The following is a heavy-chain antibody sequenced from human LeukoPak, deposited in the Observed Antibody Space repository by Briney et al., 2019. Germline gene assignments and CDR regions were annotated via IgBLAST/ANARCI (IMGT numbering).Heavy chain of an antibody. CDR2: ISGSGSGT. Sequence: GGSLRLSCAASGFTFSSYDMSWVRQAPGKGLEWVSAISGSGSGTYYADSVKGRFIISRDNSKNMLYLQMSSLRAEDTAVYYCAKDLSPAVAADWLDPWDQGTLVTVSS. V-gene: IGHV3-23*01. CDR3: AKDLSPAVAADWLDP. D-gene: IGHD6-25*01. J-gene: IGHJ5*02. CDR1: GFTFSSYD.